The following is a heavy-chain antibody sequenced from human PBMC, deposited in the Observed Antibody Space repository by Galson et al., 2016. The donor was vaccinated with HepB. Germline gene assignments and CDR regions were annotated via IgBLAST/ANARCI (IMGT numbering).Heavy chain of an antibody. Sequence: SLRLSCAASGFTFSDFYMSWIRQAPRKGLEWVSYISSSSGYTNYADSVKGRFTISRDNAKNSVYLQMNTLRVEDTAVYYCARVNDEDSNSDLDPWGQGTLVTVSS. CDR1: GFTFSDFY. CDR3: ARVNDEDSNSDLDP. CDR2: ISSSSGYT. J-gene: IGHJ5*02. D-gene: IGHD4-11*01. V-gene: IGHV3-11*06.